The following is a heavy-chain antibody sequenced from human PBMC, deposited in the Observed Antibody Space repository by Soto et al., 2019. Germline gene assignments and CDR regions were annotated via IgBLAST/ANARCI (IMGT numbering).Heavy chain of an antibody. J-gene: IGHJ4*02. D-gene: IGHD1-26*01. CDR3: AKEGGLSGSYYISSSYYFDD. V-gene: IGHV3-30*18. CDR1: GFTFSSYG. CDR2: ISYDGSNT. Sequence: QVQLVESGGGVVQPGRSLRLSCVASGFTFSSYGMHWVRQAPGKGLEWVAIISYDGSNTYYADSVKGRFTISRDNSKNTLYLQMNSLRAEDTSVYYCAKEGGLSGSYYISSSYYFDDWGLGTLVTVSS.